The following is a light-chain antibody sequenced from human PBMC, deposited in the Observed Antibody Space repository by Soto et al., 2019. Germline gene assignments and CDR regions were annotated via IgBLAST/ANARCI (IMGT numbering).Light chain of an antibody. CDR2: DTS. CDR1: QTISNF. Sequence: IVLTQSPVTLSLSPGERATLSCRASQTISNFLSWYQQKPGQAPRLLIYDTSNRASGIPARFSGSGSGTDFTLTISSLQPDDFATYYCQQYNSYLYTFGQGTKLEIK. CDR3: QQYNSYLYT. J-gene: IGKJ2*01. V-gene: IGKV3-11*01.